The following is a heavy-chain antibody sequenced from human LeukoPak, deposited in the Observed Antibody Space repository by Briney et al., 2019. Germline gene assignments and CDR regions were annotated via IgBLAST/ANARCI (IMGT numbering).Heavy chain of an antibody. Sequence: ASVKVSCKSSVYPFTRYYMHWGRQAPGQGLEWMAWINPNSGGKNYVKRFQGRVTVIRDTSISRAYIELSRLRSDDTAVYYCARGMEPLNLYYMDVWGKGPTVSVSS. D-gene: IGHD1-26*01. CDR3: ARGMEPLNLYYMDV. CDR1: VYPFTRYY. CDR2: INPNSGGK. V-gene: IGHV1-2*02. J-gene: IGHJ6*03.